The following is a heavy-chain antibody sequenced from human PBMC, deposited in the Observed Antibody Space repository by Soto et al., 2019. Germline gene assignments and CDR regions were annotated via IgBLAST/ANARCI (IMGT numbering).Heavy chain of an antibody. J-gene: IGHJ4*02. D-gene: IGHD1-7*01. CDR2: IYYSGST. V-gene: IGHV4-59*01. Sequence: ASETLSLTCTVSGGSISSYYWSWIRQPPGKGLEWIGYIYYSGSTNYNPSLKSRVTISVDTSKNQFSLKLSSVTAADTAVYYCAREGRLDWNSEPYFDYWGQGTLVTVSS. CDR1: GGSISSYY. CDR3: AREGRLDWNSEPYFDY.